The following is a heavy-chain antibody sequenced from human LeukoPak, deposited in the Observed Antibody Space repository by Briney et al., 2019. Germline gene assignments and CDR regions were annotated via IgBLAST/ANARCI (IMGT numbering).Heavy chain of an antibody. Sequence: GGSLRLSCAASGFTFSSYSMNWVRQAPGKGLEWVSSISSSSSYIYYADSVKGRFTISRDNAKNSLYLQMNSLRAEDTAVYYCARVLFVPAGPLGYWGQGTLVTVSS. D-gene: IGHD2-2*01. CDR3: ARVLFVPAGPLGY. CDR2: ISSSSSYI. CDR1: GFTFSSYS. J-gene: IGHJ4*02. V-gene: IGHV3-21*01.